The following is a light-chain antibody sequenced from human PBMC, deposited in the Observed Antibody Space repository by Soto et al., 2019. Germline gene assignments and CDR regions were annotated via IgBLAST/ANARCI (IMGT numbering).Light chain of an antibody. V-gene: IGKV1-39*01. CDR1: QTIDTY. CDR3: QQNFNFPRT. J-gene: IGKJ1*01. CDR2: AAT. Sequence: DIQLTQSPSSLSASVGDRVTITCRASQTIDTYVNWYQHKPGTAPKVLIYAATYLQNGVPSRFSGTGSGADFTLTISSLQPEDFATYYCQQNFNFPRTFGQGTTGDIK.